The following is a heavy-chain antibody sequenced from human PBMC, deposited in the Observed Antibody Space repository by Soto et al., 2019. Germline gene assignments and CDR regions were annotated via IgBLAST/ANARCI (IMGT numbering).Heavy chain of an antibody. V-gene: IGHV4-30-2*01. J-gene: IGHJ6*04. Sequence: QLQLQESGSGLVKPSQTLSLTCAVSGGSISSGGYSWSWIRQPPGKGLEWIGYIYHSGSTYYNPSLKSRVNIXXDXCXXQYSLKLNSLTAAETAVYYCARALSWHDHRDGMDVWGEGTTVTVSS. D-gene: IGHD1-1*01. CDR2: IYHSGST. CDR3: ARALSWHDHRDGMDV. CDR1: GGSISSGGYS.